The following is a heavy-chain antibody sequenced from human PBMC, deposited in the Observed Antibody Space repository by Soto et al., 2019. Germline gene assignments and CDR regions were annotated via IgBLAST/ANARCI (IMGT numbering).Heavy chain of an antibody. CDR1: GGSISSGGYY. V-gene: IGHV4-31*03. CDR3: ARDKRSDFWTGSDDAFDI. Sequence: QVQLQESGPGLVKPSQTLSLTCTVSGGSISSGGYYWSWIRQHPGKGLEWIGYIYYSGSTYYNPSLKSRVTISVDTSKNQFSLKLSSVTAADTAVYYCARDKRSDFWTGSDDAFDIWGQGTMVTVSS. CDR2: IYYSGST. J-gene: IGHJ3*02. D-gene: IGHD3-3*01.